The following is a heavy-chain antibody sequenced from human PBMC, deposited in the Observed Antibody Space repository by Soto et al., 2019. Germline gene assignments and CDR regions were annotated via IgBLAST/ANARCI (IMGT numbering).Heavy chain of an antibody. V-gene: IGHV3-23*01. Sequence: GGSRRLSCLASGFTFSIFEMNLVRQTPGKGLEWLSYIGRSGETTYYADSVKGRFTISRDNSKNTLYLQMNSLRAEDTAVYYCAKDGGRSRSWSHPNWFDPWGQGTLVTVSS. D-gene: IGHD6-13*01. CDR1: GFTFSIFE. J-gene: IGHJ5*02. CDR3: AKDGGRSRSWSHPNWFDP. CDR2: IGRSGETT.